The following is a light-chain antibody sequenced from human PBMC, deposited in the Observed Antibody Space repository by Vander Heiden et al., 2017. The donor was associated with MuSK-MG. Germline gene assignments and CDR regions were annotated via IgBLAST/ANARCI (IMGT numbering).Light chain of an antibody. CDR2: WAS. CDR3: QQYANTPMYT. J-gene: IGKJ2*01. V-gene: IGKV4-1*01. Sequence: DIVMTQSPDSLAVFLGERATINCKSSQSVLYSSNNKNYLAWYQQKPGQPPKLLIYWASTRESGVPDRFSGSGYGTDFTLTISSRQAEDVAVYYCQQYANTPMYTFGQGTKMEIK. CDR1: QSVLYSSNNKNY.